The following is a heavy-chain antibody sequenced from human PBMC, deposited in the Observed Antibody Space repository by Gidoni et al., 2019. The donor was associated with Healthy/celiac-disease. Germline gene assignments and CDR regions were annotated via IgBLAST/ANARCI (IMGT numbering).Heavy chain of an antibody. D-gene: IGHD2-21*02. J-gene: IGHJ4*02. Sequence: ELQLLESGGGLVQPGGSLRRSCTAPVFTFSSYAMSWVRQAPGKGLEWVSAISGSGGSTYYADSVKGRFTISRDNSKNTLYLQMNSLRAEDTAVYYCAKDSGDYYFDYWGQGTLVTVSS. V-gene: IGHV3-23*01. CDR3: AKDSGDYYFDY. CDR2: ISGSGGST. CDR1: VFTFSSYA.